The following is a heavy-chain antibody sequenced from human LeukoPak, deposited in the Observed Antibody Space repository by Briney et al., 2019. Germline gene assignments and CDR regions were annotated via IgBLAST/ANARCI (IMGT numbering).Heavy chain of an antibody. CDR2: INYSGST. CDR3: ARQTTVTTPFDY. J-gene: IGHJ4*02. Sequence: SETLSLTCTVSGGSIRSSYYYWGWIRQPPGKGLEWIGSINYSGSTYYNPSLKSRVTISVDTSKNQFSLKLSSVTAADTAVYYCARQTTVTTPFDYWGQGTLVTVPS. CDR1: GGSIRSSYYY. D-gene: IGHD4-11*01. V-gene: IGHV4-39*01.